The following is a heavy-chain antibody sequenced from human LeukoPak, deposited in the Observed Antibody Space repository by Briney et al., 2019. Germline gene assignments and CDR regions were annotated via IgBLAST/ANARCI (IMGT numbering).Heavy chain of an antibody. V-gene: IGHV2-70*11. CDR2: IDWDDDK. D-gene: IGHD3-22*01. Sequence: SGPALVKPTQTLTLTCTFSGFSLSTSGMCVSWIRQPPGKALEWLARIDWDDDKYYSTSLKTRLTISKDTSKNQVVLTMTNMDPVDTATYYCARSPYYYDSSGYPLDYWGQGTLVTVSS. CDR1: GFSLSTSGMC. CDR3: ARSPYYYDSSGYPLDY. J-gene: IGHJ4*02.